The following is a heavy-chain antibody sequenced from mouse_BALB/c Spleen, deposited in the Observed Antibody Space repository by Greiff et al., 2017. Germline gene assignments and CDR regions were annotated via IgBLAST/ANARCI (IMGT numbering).Heavy chain of an antibody. CDR3: ARPRAYYRYDNYYAMDY. Sequence: VQLQQSGAELVKPGASVKLSCTASGFNIKDTYMHWVKQRPEQGLEWIGRIDPANGNTKYDPKFQGKATITADTSSNTAYLQLSSLTSEDTAVYYCARPRAYYRYDNYYAMDYWGQGTSVTVSS. CDR1: GFNIKDTY. V-gene: IGHV14-3*02. J-gene: IGHJ4*01. CDR2: IDPANGNT. D-gene: IGHD2-14*01.